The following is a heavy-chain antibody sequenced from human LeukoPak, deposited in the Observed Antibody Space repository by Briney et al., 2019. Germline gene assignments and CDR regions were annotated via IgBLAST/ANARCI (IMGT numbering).Heavy chain of an antibody. CDR1: GFTFSSYS. Sequence: PGGSLRLSCAASGFTFSSYSMNWVRQAPGKGLEWVSYISSSGSTIYYADSVKGRFTISRDNAKNSLYLLMNSLRAEGTAVYYCAREHSAGYYFDYWGQGTLVTVSS. D-gene: IGHD3-16*01. CDR3: AREHSAGYYFDY. V-gene: IGHV3-48*04. J-gene: IGHJ4*02. CDR2: ISSSGSTI.